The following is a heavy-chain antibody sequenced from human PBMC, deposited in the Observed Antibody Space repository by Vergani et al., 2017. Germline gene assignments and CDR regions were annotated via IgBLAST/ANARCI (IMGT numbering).Heavy chain of an antibody. CDR3: ARDLPGGSHAFDI. Sequence: QVQLVQSGAEVKKPGASVKVSCKASGYTFTSYAMHWVRQAPGQRLEWMGWINTGNGNTKYSQKFQGRVTITRDTSASTAYMELSSRRSEDTAVYYCARDLPGGSHAFDIWGQGTMVTVSS. CDR1: GYTFTSYA. J-gene: IGHJ3*02. CDR2: INTGNGNT. V-gene: IGHV1-3*04. D-gene: IGHD5-12*01.